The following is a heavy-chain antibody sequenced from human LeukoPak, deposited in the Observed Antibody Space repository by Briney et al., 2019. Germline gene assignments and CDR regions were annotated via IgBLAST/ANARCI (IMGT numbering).Heavy chain of an antibody. Sequence: GASVKVSCKASGYTFTSYDINWVRQATGQGLEWMGWMNPNSGNTGYAQKFQGRVTMTRNTSISTAYMELSSLRSEDTAVYYCARSGNLYDYVWGSYRNNWFDPWGQGTLVTVSS. CDR1: GYTFTSYD. J-gene: IGHJ5*02. CDR2: MNPNSGNT. D-gene: IGHD3-16*02. CDR3: ARSGNLYDYVWGSYRNNWFDP. V-gene: IGHV1-8*01.